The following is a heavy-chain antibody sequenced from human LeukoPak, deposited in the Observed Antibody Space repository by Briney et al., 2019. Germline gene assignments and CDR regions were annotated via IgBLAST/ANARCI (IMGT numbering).Heavy chain of an antibody. CDR1: GYTFTGYY. J-gene: IGHJ5*02. D-gene: IGHD6-13*01. Sequence: PQASVKVSCKASGYTFTGYYMHWVRQAPGQGLEWMGIINPSGGTTNYAQKFRGRVTMTRDMSTSTVYMELSSLRSEDTAVYYCARDQVAAADEINWFDPWGQGTLVTVSS. CDR3: ARDQVAAADEINWFDP. V-gene: IGHV1-46*01. CDR2: INPSGGTT.